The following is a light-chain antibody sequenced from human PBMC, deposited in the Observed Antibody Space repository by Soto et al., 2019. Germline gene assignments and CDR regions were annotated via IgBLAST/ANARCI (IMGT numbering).Light chain of an antibody. Sequence: EIVLTQSPGTLSLSPGERATLSCRASQSVSSSYLAWYQQKPCQAPRLLIYGASSRATGIPDRFSGSGSGTDFTLTITRLEPEDFAVYYCQQYGSSPRLTVGGGTKVDIK. CDR1: QSVSSSY. J-gene: IGKJ4*01. CDR2: GAS. CDR3: QQYGSSPRLT. V-gene: IGKV3-20*01.